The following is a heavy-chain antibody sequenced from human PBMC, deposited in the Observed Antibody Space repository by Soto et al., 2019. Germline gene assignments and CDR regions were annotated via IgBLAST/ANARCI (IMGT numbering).Heavy chain of an antibody. Sequence: SETLSLTCTVSGGSISSSTYYWGWMRQPPGKGLEWIGSFFIGGNTYYNPSLKSRVTISVDTSKNQFSLKLSSVTAADTAVYYCARDKITGLFDYWGQGTLVTVSS. CDR1: GGSISSSTYY. V-gene: IGHV4-39*02. CDR2: FFIGGNT. CDR3: ARDKITGLFDY. D-gene: IGHD2-8*02. J-gene: IGHJ4*02.